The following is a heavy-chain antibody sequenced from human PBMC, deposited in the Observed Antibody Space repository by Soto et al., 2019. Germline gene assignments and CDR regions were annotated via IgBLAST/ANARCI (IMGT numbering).Heavy chain of an antibody. D-gene: IGHD3-10*01. J-gene: IGHJ3*02. Sequence: ASVKVSCKASGGTFSSYTISWVRQAPGQGLEWMGRIIPILGIANYAQKFQGRVTITADKSTSTAYMELGSLRSEDTAVYYCASETGGSGSYYNAFDIWGQGTMVTVSS. CDR2: IIPILGIA. V-gene: IGHV1-69*02. CDR1: GGTFSSYT. CDR3: ASETGGSGSYYNAFDI.